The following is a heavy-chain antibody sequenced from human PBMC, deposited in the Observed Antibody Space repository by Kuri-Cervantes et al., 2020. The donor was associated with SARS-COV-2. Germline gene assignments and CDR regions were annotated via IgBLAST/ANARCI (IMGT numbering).Heavy chain of an antibody. CDR1: GYTFTSYY. CDR3: ARGVGSSSSSLY. Sequence: ASVKVSCKASGYTFTSYYMHRVRQAPGQGPEWMGIINPSGGSTSYAQKFQGRVTKIRDTSTSTVYMELSSVTAADTAVYYCARGVGSSSSSLYWGQGTLVTVSS. D-gene: IGHD6-13*01. J-gene: IGHJ4*02. CDR2: INPSGGST. V-gene: IGHV1-46*01.